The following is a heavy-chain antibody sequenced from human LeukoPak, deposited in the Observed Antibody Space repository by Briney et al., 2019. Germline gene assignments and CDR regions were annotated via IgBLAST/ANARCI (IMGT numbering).Heavy chain of an antibody. CDR1: GYTLTELS. J-gene: IGHJ3*02. D-gene: IGHD6-6*01. Sequence: ASVKVSCKVSGYTLTELSMHWVRQAPGKGLEWVGGFDPEDGETIYAQKFQGRVTMTEDTSTDTAYMELSSLRSEDTAVYYCARDGGDSSSSGAFDIWGQGTMVTVSS. V-gene: IGHV1-24*01. CDR2: FDPEDGET. CDR3: ARDGGDSSSSGAFDI.